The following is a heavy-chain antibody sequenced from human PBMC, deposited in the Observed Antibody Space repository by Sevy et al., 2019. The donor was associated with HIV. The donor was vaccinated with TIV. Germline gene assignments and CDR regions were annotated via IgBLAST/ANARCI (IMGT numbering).Heavy chain of an antibody. J-gene: IGHJ2*01. V-gene: IGHV3-30*04. Sequence: GGSLRLSCAASGFTFSRYAMHWVRQAPGKGLEWVAVISYDGSNKYFADPVKGRITITRDNSKNTLYVEMNRLKPEDTALYSCARDGGYCSGGSCDWYFDLWGRGTLVTVSS. CDR1: GFTFSRYA. CDR2: ISYDGSNK. D-gene: IGHD2-15*01. CDR3: ARDGGYCSGGSCDWYFDL.